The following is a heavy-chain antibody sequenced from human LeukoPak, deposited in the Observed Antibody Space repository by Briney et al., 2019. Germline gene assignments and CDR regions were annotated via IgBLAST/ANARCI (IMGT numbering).Heavy chain of an antibody. V-gene: IGHV4-34*01. CDR3: ARGDGFLVDY. CDR1: GGSFSGYY. Sequence: SETLSLTCAVYGGSFSGYYWNWIRQPPGKGLEWIGEIKPSGSTNYTPSLKSRVTISVDTSKNQFSLKLSSVTAADTAVYYCARGDGFLVDYWGQGALVTVSS. J-gene: IGHJ4*02. D-gene: IGHD6-6*01. CDR2: IKPSGST.